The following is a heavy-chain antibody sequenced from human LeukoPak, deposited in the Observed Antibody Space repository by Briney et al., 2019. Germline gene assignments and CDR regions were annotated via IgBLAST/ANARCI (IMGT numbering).Heavy chain of an antibody. J-gene: IGHJ4*02. CDR1: GFTFSSYA. CDR2: IYHSGST. CDR3: ARQIPDSSGYGDY. V-gene: IGHV4-30-2*01. D-gene: IGHD3-22*01. Sequence: LRLSCAASGFTFSSYAMSWIRQPPGKGLEWIGYIYHSGSTYYNPSLKSRVTISVDRSKNQFSLKLSSVTAADTAVYYCARQIPDSSGYGDYWGQGTLVTVSS.